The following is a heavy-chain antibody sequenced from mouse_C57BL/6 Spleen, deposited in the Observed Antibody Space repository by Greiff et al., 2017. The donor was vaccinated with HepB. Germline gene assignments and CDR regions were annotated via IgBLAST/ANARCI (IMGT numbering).Heavy chain of an antibody. CDR1: GYSITSGYY. CDR3: ARVPHYYGSSYGFAY. CDR2: ISYDGSN. D-gene: IGHD1-1*01. J-gene: IGHJ3*01. V-gene: IGHV3-6*01. Sequence: EVKLQESGPGLVKPSQSLSLTCSVTGYSITSGYYWNWIRQFPGNKLEWMGYISYDGSNNYNPSLKNRISITRDTSKNQFFLKLNSLTTEDTATYYCARVPHYYGSSYGFAYWGQGTLVTVSA.